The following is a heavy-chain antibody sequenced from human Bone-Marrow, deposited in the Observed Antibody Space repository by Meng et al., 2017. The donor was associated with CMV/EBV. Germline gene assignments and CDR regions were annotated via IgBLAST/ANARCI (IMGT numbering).Heavy chain of an antibody. CDR2: IYYSGST. CDR3: ARDTERLRIDY. Sequence: ESLKISCAASGFTFSNYAMSWIRQPPGKGLEWIGYIYYSGSTNYNPSLKSRVTISVDTSKNQFSLKLSSVTAADTAVYYCARDTERLRIDYWGQGTLVTVSS. J-gene: IGHJ4*02. D-gene: IGHD4-17*01. CDR1: GFTFSNYA. V-gene: IGHV4-59*01.